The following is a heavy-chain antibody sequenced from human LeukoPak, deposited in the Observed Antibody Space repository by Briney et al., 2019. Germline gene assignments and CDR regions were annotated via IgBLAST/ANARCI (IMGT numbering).Heavy chain of an antibody. CDR2: IYTSGST. J-gene: IGHJ6*03. D-gene: IGHD3-10*01. CDR1: GGSVTDYY. Sequence: PSETLSLTCTVSGGSVTDYYWSWIRQPAGKGLEWIGRIYTSGSTNYNPSLKSRVTMSVDTSKNQFSLKLSSVTAADTAVYYCASSGSSYYYYYMDVWGKGTTVTISS. CDR3: ASSGSSYYYYYMDV. V-gene: IGHV4-4*07.